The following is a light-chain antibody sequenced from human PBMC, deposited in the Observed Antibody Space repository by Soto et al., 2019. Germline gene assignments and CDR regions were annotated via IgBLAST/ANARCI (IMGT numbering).Light chain of an antibody. V-gene: IGLV2-11*01. CDR2: DIT. CDR1: SSDVGRFEY. Sequence: QSALTQPRSVSGSPGQSVTISCTGTSSDVGRFEYVSWYQQHPGEAPKVVVYDITKRPSGVPDRFSGSKSGNTASLTISGLQHEHEADHSCCSYAGIYSYVFGTGTKVTV. J-gene: IGLJ1*01. CDR3: CSYAGIYSYV.